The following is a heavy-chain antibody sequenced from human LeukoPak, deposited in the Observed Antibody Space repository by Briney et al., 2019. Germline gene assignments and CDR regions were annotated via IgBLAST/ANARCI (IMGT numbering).Heavy chain of an antibody. CDR1: GFTVSSNS. CDR2: IYRGGNT. V-gene: IGHV3-53*01. CDR3: ARRAGECSHPYDY. J-gene: IGHJ4*02. Sequence: GGSLRLSCTVSGFTVSSNSWSWVRQAPGKGLEWVSFIYRGGNTHYSDSVTGRFTISRDNSKNTLYLQMNSLRAEDTAIYYCARRAGECSHPYDYWGQGTLVTVSS. D-gene: IGHD2-8*01.